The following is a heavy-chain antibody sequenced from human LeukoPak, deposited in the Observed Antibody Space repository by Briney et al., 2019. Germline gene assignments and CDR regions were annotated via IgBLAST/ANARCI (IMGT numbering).Heavy chain of an antibody. V-gene: IGHV5-51*01. CDR1: GYSFTSYW. D-gene: IGHD3-10*01. Sequence: GESLKISCKGSGYSFTSYWIGWVRQMPGKGLEWMGIIYPGDSDTRYSPSFQGKVTISADKSISTTYLQWSSLKASDTAMYYCARHDFKSDSMVRDWGQGTLVTVSS. CDR2: IYPGDSDT. J-gene: IGHJ4*02. CDR3: ARHDFKSDSMVRD.